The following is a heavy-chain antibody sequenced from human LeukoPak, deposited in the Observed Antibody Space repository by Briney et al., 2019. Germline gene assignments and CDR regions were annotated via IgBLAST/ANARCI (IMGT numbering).Heavy chain of an antibody. CDR3: ARGLSSGWYSLSTLDY. CDR2: ISPDNANT. J-gene: IGHJ4*02. CDR1: GYNFTNNG. D-gene: IGHD6-19*01. V-gene: IGHV1-18*01. Sequence: ASVKVSCKTSGYNFTNNGINWVRQAPGQGLEWMGWISPDNANTKYAQKFQGRVSMTTDTSTSTAYMELKSLRSDDTAVYYCARGLSSGWYSLSTLDYWGQGTPVTVSS.